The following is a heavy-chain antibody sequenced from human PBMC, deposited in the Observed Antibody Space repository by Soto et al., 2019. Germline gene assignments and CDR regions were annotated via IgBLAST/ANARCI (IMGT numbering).Heavy chain of an antibody. V-gene: IGHV1-46*01. Sequence: QVQLVQSGAEVTKPGASVKISCKTSGRTSPPYNVHWVRQAPGQGLEWMGIINPSGDSTTYAQNFQGRVSITRDSSTTTVFMELRSLTSEDTAMYYCARDAWGPDYWGQGTLVTVSS. D-gene: IGHD7-27*01. CDR1: GRTSPPYN. CDR2: INPSGDST. J-gene: IGHJ4*02. CDR3: ARDAWGPDY.